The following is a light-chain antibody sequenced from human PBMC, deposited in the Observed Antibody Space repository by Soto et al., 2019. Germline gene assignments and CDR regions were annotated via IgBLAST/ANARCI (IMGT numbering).Light chain of an antibody. CDR1: QSVSTNY. Sequence: EIVLTQSPGTLSLSPGDRATLSCRASQSVSTNYLAWYQQSLGQAPRLLIYDASTRATGIPDRFRGNGSGTDFTLTISRLETEDFAVYYCHQYDSPPFTFGPGTKVDIK. CDR3: HQYDSPPFT. CDR2: DAS. J-gene: IGKJ3*01. V-gene: IGKV3-20*01.